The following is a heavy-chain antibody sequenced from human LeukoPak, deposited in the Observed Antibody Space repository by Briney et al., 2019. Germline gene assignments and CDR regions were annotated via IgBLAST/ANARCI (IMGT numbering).Heavy chain of an antibody. V-gene: IGHV3-23*01. CDR2: IIATGGST. CDR3: AKGLPYYDFWSGSEYFQH. Sequence: HPGGSLRLSCAASGFTFSSYDMNWVRQAPGKRLECVSAIIATGGSTYYADSVKGRLTISRDNFKNTLYLQMNSLRAEDTAVYYCAKGLPYYDFWSGSEYFQHWGQGTLVTVSS. D-gene: IGHD3-3*01. J-gene: IGHJ1*01. CDR1: GFTFSSYD.